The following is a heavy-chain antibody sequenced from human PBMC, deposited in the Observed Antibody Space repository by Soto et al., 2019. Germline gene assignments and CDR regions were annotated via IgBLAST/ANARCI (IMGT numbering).Heavy chain of an antibody. CDR1: GFTFSSYG. Sequence: QVQLVESGGGVVQPGRSLRLSCAASGFTFSSYGMHWVRQAPGKGLEWVALIWYDGSNKYYADSVKGRFTISRDNSKNTLYLQMNSLRAEDTAVYYCARDSYCSGGSCYPGFLDYWGQGTLATVSS. D-gene: IGHD2-15*01. V-gene: IGHV3-33*01. CDR2: IWYDGSNK. CDR3: ARDSYCSGGSCYPGFLDY. J-gene: IGHJ4*02.